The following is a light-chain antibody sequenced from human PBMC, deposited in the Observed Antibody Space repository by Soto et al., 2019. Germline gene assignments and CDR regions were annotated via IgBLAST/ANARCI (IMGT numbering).Light chain of an antibody. J-gene: IGKJ1*01. Sequence: EIVLTQSPGILSLFPGERATLSCRASQSVSSSYLAWYQQKPGQAPRLLIYGTSSRATGIPDRFSGSGSGTDFTLTISRLEPEDFAVYYCQQYGSSSWTFGQGTKVEIK. CDR3: QQYGSSSWT. CDR2: GTS. V-gene: IGKV3-20*01. CDR1: QSVSSSY.